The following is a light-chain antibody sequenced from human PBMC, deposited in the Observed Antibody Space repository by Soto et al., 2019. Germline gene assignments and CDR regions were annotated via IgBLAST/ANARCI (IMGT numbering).Light chain of an antibody. CDR1: SSDVGGYNY. V-gene: IGLV2-8*01. J-gene: IGLJ2*01. Sequence: QSALPQPPSASGSPGQSVTISCTGTSSDVGGYNYVSWYQQHPGKAPKLMIYEVSKRPSGVPDRFSGSKSGNTASLTVSGLQAEDDADYYCSSYAGSNNLVFGGGTKLTVL. CDR2: EVS. CDR3: SSYAGSNNLV.